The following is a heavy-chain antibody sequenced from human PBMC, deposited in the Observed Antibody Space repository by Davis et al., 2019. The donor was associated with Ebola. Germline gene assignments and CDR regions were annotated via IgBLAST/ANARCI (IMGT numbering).Heavy chain of an antibody. V-gene: IGHV3-15*01. J-gene: IGHJ2*01. CDR3: TTLSTVTTMYFDL. Sequence: GGSLRLSCAASGFTFTNAWMSWVRQAPGKGLEWVGRIKSKTDGGTTDYAAPAKGRFAMSRDDSKNTLYLQMNSLKIEDTAVYYCTTLSTVTTMYFDLWGRGTLVTVSS. D-gene: IGHD4-17*01. CDR1: GFTFTNAW. CDR2: IKSKTDGGTT.